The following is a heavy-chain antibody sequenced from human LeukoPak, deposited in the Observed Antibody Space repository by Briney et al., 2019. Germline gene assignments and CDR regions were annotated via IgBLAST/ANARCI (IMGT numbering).Heavy chain of an antibody. CDR2: IYYTGTT. CDR1: GGSISSATYY. D-gene: IGHD2-15*01. CDR3: ARQQCNGGSCYSRAIWFDP. J-gene: IGHJ5*02. Sequence: SETLSLTCNVSGGSISSATYYWGWLRQPPGKGLEWIGSIYYTGTTYYSPSLKSRVTISVHTSKNQLSLKLNSVTAADTAVYYCARQQCNGGSCYSRAIWFDPWGQGTLVTVSS. V-gene: IGHV4-39*01.